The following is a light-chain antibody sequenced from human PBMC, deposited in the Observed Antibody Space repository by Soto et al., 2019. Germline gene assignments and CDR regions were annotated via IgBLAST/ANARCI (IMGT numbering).Light chain of an antibody. CDR2: AAS. CDR3: QQLFDSPIT. CDR1: QVISTS. Sequence: DIQMTQSPSSLSASVGDRVNITCRASQVISTSLAWYQVKPGKAPKLLIYAASTLESGVPSRFSATVSGTEFSLTITSLQPEDFATYYCQQLFDSPITFGQGTRLEIK. V-gene: IGKV1-9*01. J-gene: IGKJ5*01.